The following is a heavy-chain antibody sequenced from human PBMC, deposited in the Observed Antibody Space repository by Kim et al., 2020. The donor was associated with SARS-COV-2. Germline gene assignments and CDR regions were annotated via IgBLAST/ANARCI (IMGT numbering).Heavy chain of an antibody. CDR3: ARDSPPEGFDC. V-gene: IGHV4-31*02. Sequence: RTYFNPSFRSRVSIAMDASKKQFSLKLTSVTAADTAVYYCARDSPPEGFDCWGQGTLVTVSS. CDR2: RT. J-gene: IGHJ4*02.